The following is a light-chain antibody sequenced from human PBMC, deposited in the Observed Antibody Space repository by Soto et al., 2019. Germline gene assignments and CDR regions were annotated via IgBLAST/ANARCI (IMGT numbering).Light chain of an antibody. CDR2: DTS. J-gene: IGKJ4*01. CDR3: QQYVSSPLT. V-gene: IGKV3-20*01. CDR1: QSVSSSS. Sequence: QTHGTQSLPPGEMATLSCRASQSVSSSSLAWYQQKPGQAPRLLIYDTSSRATGIPDRFSGSGSGTDFTLTISRLEPEDFAVYYCQQYVSSPLTFGGGAKV.